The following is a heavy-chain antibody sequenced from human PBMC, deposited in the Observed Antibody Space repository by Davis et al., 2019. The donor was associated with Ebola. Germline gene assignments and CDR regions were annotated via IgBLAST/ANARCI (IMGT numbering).Heavy chain of an antibody. D-gene: IGHD2-2*01. Sequence: SVKVSCKASGGTFSSYAISWVRQAPGQGLEWMGGIIPIFGTANYAQKFQGRVTITADESTSTAYMELSSLRSEDTAVYYCASAVVVPAAPGIYYYMDVWGKGTTVTVSS. V-gene: IGHV1-69*13. CDR1: GGTFSSYA. J-gene: IGHJ6*03. CDR3: ASAVVVPAAPGIYYYMDV. CDR2: IIPIFGTA.